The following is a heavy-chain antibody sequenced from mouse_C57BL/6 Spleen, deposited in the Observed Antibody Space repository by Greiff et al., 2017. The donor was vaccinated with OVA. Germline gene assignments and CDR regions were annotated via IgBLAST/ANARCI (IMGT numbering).Heavy chain of an antibody. V-gene: IGHV5-9-1*02. D-gene: IGHD2-3*01. J-gene: IGHJ3*01. CDR2: ISSGGDYI. CDR3: TRDGLSWFAY. Sequence: EVHLVESGEGLVKPGGSLKLSCAASGFTFSSYAMSWVRQTPEKRLEWVAYISSGGDYIYYADTVKGRFTISRDNARNTLYLQMSSLKSEDTAMYYCTRDGLSWFAYWGQGTLVTVSA. CDR1: GFTFSSYA.